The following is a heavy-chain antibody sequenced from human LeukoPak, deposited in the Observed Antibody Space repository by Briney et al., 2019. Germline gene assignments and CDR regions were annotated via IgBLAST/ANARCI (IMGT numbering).Heavy chain of an antibody. CDR3: ARLDCSSTSCHGGKLFDY. V-gene: IGHV4-34*01. Sequence: SETLSLTCAVYGGSFSGYYWSWIRQPPGKGLEWIGEINHSGSTNYKPSLKSRVTISVDTSKNQFSLKLSSVTAADTAVYYCARLDCSSTSCHGGKLFDYWGQGTLVTVSS. J-gene: IGHJ4*02. CDR2: INHSGST. CDR1: GGSFSGYY. D-gene: IGHD2-2*01.